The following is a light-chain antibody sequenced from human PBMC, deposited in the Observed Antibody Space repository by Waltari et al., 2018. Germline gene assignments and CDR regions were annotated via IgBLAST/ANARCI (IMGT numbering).Light chain of an antibody. J-gene: IGKJ1*01. V-gene: IGKV3-20*01. Sequence: EIVLTQSPGTLSLSPGERATLPCRASQGVSRSLAWYQQKPGQAPRLLIYGASSRATGVPDRFSGSGSGTDFSLTISRLEPEDFAVYYCQHYVRLPVTFGQGTKVEIK. CDR2: GAS. CDR3: QHYVRLPVT. CDR1: QGVSRS.